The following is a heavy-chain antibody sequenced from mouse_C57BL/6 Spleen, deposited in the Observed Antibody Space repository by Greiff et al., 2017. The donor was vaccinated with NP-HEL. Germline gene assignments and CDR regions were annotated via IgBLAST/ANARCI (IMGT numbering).Heavy chain of an antibody. CDR3: ARGYYGYRAMDY. D-gene: IGHD1-2*01. V-gene: IGHV1-26*01. J-gene: IGHJ4*01. Sequence: DVQLQQSGPELVKPGASVKISCKASGYTFTDYYMNWVKQSHGKSLEWIGDINPNNGGTSYNQKFKGKATLTVDKSSSTAYMELRSLTSEDSAVYYCARGYYGYRAMDYWGQGTSVTVSS. CDR2: INPNNGGT. CDR1: GYTFTDYY.